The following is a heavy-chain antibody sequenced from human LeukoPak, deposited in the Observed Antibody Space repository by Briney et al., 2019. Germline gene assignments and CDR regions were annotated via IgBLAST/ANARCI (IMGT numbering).Heavy chain of an antibody. V-gene: IGHV4-39*01. D-gene: IGHD6-13*01. J-gene: IGHJ4*02. CDR1: GGSISNSDYY. Sequence: PSETLSLTCTVSGGSISNSDYYWAWIRQPPGKGLEWIASIYYSGTTYYNSSLKSRVTISVDTSKNQFSLKLSSVTAADTAVYYCARQRISSFSDYWGQGTLVTVSS. CDR2: IYYSGTT. CDR3: ARQRISSFSDY.